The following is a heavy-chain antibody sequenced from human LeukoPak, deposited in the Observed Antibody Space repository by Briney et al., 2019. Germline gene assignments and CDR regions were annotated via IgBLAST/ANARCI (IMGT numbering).Heavy chain of an antibody. V-gene: IGHV1-2*02. CDR2: VGPKSGGT. Sequence: ASVKVSCKASGYTFTGHSIHWVRQAPGQGLEWMGWVGPKSGGTKYAQKFQGRVTMTRDTSISTVYMELTSLRSDDTAVYYCARDPGVTNWFDPWGQGTLVTVSS. D-gene: IGHD2-21*02. CDR1: GYTFTGHS. J-gene: IGHJ5*02. CDR3: ARDPGVTNWFDP.